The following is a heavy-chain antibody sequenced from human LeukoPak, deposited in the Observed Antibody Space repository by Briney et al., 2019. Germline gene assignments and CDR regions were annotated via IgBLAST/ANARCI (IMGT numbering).Heavy chain of an antibody. V-gene: IGHV3-33*01. CDR1: GFTFSSYG. D-gene: IGHD6-13*01. Sequence: GGSLRLSCAASGFTFSSYGMHWVRQAPGKGLEWVAVIWYDGSNKYYADSVKGRFTISRDNSKNTLYLQMNSLRAEDTAVYYCAREQQLDASVGAFDIWGQGTTVTVSS. CDR3: AREQQLDASVGAFDI. CDR2: IWYDGSNK. J-gene: IGHJ3*02.